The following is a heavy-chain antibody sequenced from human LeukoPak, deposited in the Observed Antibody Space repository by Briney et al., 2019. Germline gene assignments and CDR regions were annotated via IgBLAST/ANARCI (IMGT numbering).Heavy chain of an antibody. D-gene: IGHD6-25*01. Sequence: GGSLRLSCAASGFTFSSYAMTWVRQAPGKGLEWVSVISGSDSRTYYADSVKGRFTISRDNSKNTLYLQMNSLRAEDTAVYYCAKGVGRYSSGLFDYWGQGTLVTVSS. J-gene: IGHJ4*02. V-gene: IGHV3-23*01. CDR2: ISGSDSRT. CDR1: GFTFSSYA. CDR3: AKGVGRYSSGLFDY.